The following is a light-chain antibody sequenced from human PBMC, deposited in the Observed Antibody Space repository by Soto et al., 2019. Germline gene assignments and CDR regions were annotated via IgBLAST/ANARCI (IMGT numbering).Light chain of an antibody. CDR2: DAS. J-gene: IGKJ5*01. CDR3: EQYENLPT. CDR1: QNINNY. Sequence: DIKMTHSPSSLSASVGDTVTITCHASQNINNYLTWSQQKPGRAHKLLIYDASNMEAGVPSRFSGSGSGTDFTFTSLRLQPEDIATYYCEQYENLPTLGQGTRLEIK. V-gene: IGKV1-33*01.